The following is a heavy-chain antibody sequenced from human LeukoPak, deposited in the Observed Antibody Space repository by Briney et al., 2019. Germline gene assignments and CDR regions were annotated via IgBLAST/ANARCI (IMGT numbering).Heavy chain of an antibody. V-gene: IGHV1-2*02. CDR3: AREGPLRLPYFDP. CDR2: INPNIGGT. CDR1: GYTFTGYY. D-gene: IGHD4-17*01. J-gene: IGHJ5*02. Sequence: ASVKVSCKASGYTFTGYYMHWVRQAPGQGLEWMGWINPNIGGTNYAQKFQGRVTMTRDTSISTAYMELSSLRSDDTAVYYYAREGPLRLPYFDPWGQGTLVTVSS.